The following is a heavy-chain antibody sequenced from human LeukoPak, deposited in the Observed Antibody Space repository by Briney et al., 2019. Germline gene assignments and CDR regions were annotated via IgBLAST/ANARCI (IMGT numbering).Heavy chain of an antibody. J-gene: IGHJ4*02. CDR1: GFTFSSYA. D-gene: IGHD2-15*01. V-gene: IGHV3-30*04. Sequence: GGSLRLSCAASGFTFSSYAMHWVRQAPGKGLEWVAVISYDGSNKYYADSVKGRFTISRDNSKNTLYLQMNSLRAEDTAVYYCARARNLVPSGGSCLLPDYWGQGTLVTVSS. CDR2: ISYDGSNK. CDR3: ARARNLVPSGGSCLLPDY.